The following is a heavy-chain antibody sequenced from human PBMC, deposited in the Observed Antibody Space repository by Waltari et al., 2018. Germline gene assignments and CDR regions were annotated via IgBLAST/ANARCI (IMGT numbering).Heavy chain of an antibody. CDR2: IYHSGST. Sequence: QVQLQESGPGLVKPSETLSLTCAVSGYSISSGYYWGWIRQPPGKGLEWIGSIYHSGSTYYNPSLKSRVTIAVDTSKNQFSLKLSSVTAADTAVYYCAGFGGYYWGQGTLVTVSS. J-gene: IGHJ4*02. D-gene: IGHD3-10*01. V-gene: IGHV4-38-2*01. CDR3: AGFGGYY. CDR1: GYSISSGYY.